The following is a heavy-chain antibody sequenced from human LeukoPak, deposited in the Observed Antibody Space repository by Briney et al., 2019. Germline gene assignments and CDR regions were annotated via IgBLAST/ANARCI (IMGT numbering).Heavy chain of an antibody. D-gene: IGHD3-3*01. J-gene: IGHJ4*02. CDR3: ATETDHRVIILFEFAY. CDR1: GFTFSSYG. V-gene: IGHV3-30*03. Sequence: GGSLRLSCAASGFTFSSYGIHWVRQAPGKGLEWVAFTSYDGTYNYYADSVRGRFTISRDNSKNTPYLQMNSLRAEDTAVYYCATETDHRVIILFEFAYWGQGTLVTVSA. CDR2: TSYDGTYN.